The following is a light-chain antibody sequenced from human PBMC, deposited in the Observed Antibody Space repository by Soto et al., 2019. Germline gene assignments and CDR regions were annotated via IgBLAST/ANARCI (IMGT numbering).Light chain of an antibody. CDR2: DVS. CDR3: QQYSNWPPIT. Sequence: DIQMTQSPSTLSASVGDRVTITCRASQTISSWLAWYQQKPGKAPKLLIHDVSSLESGVPSRFSGSGSGTEFTLTITSLQPDDSATYYCQQYSNWPPITFGQGTRLEIK. CDR1: QTISSW. J-gene: IGKJ5*01. V-gene: IGKV1-5*01.